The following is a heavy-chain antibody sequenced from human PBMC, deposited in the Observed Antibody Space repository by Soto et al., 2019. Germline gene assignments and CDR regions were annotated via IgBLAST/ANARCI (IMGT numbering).Heavy chain of an antibody. J-gene: IGHJ6*03. V-gene: IGHV3-7*01. CDR2: IKQDGSEK. D-gene: IGHD4-17*01. Sequence: GGSLRLSCAASGFTFSSYWMSWVRQAPGKGLEWVANIKQDGSEKYYVDSVKGRFTISRDNAKNSLYLQMNSLRAEDTAVYYCARATEDYGDYGGYYYYYMDVWGKGTTVTVSS. CDR3: ARATEDYGDYGGYYYYYMDV. CDR1: GFTFSSYW.